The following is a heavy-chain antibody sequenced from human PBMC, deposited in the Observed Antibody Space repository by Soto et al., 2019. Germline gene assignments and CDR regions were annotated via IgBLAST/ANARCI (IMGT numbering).Heavy chain of an antibody. J-gene: IGHJ3*02. CDR1: GGSITSGDYY. CDR2: IYYSGST. Sequence: PSETLSLTCTVSGGSITSGDYYWSWIRQPPGKGLEWIGYIYYSGSTYYNPSLRSRVTISLDTSKNQFSLKLSSVTAADTALYYCARGSSGDFWSGSYAFDIWGQGTMVTVSS. D-gene: IGHD3-3*01. CDR3: ARGSSGDFWSGSYAFDI. V-gene: IGHV4-30-4*01.